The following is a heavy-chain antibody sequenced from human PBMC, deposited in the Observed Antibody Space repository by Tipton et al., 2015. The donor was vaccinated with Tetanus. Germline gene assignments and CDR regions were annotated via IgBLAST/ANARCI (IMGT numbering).Heavy chain of an antibody. D-gene: IGHD3-16*01. CDR1: GASIGSISYY. J-gene: IGHJ5*02. Sequence: TLSLTCTVSGASIGSISYYWSWIRQPPGKGLEWIGYTYYSGSTGYNPSLKSRVTISIDSSKNQFSLKLTSVTAADTAVYYCARDQGGGRVARLNWFGPWGQGTLVTVSS. CDR2: TYYSGST. V-gene: IGHV4-61*01. CDR3: ARDQGGGRVARLNWFGP.